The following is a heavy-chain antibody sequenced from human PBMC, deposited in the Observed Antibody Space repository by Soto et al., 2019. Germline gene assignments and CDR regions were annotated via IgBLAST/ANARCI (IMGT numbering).Heavy chain of an antibody. J-gene: IGHJ4*02. D-gene: IGHD6-19*01. CDR2: ISSSSSYI. CDR3: ARYRDFSSGSFDY. V-gene: IGHV3-21*01. CDR1: GFTFSSYS. Sequence: GGSLRLSCAASGFTFSSYSMNWVRQAPGKGLEWVSSISSSSSYIYYADSVKGRFTISRDNAKNSLYLQMNSLRAEDTAVYYCARYRDFSSGSFDYWGQGTLVTVSS.